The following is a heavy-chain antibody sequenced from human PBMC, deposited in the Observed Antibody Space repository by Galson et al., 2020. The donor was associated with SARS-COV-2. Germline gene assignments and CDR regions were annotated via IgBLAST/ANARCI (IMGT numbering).Heavy chain of an antibody. D-gene: IGHD3-3*01. CDR3: AREQTTIFGVDNLYYMDV. J-gene: IGHJ6*03. CDR1: GGSIRSSSFY. V-gene: IGHV4-39*07. CDR2: IYYSGNT. Sequence: SETLSLTCTVSGGSIRSSSFYWGWIRQPPGKGLEWIGSIYYSGNTYYNPSLKSRVTISVDTSKNHFSLRLSSVTAADTAVYYCAREQTTIFGVDNLYYMDVWGKGTTVTVSS.